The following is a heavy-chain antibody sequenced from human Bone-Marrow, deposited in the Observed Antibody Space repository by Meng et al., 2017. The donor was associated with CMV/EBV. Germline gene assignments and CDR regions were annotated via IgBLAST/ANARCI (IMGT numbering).Heavy chain of an antibody. Sequence: QMRLEACGPGLLKPSVTLSLPCTVSGGSISSSSCYWGWIRQHPAKGLEWIGSIYYSGSTYYNPSLKSRVTISVDTSKNQFSLKLSSVSAADTAVYYCARDEPQGVTPSKFDYWGQGTLVTVSS. CDR3: ARDEPQGVTPSKFDY. CDR1: GGSISSSSCY. D-gene: IGHD4-23*01. V-gene: IGHV4-39*07. CDR2: IYYSGST. J-gene: IGHJ4*02.